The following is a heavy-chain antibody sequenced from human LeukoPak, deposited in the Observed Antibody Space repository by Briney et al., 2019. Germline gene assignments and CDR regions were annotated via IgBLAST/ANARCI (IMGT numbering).Heavy chain of an antibody. CDR1: GFTFSSYG. Sequence: GGSLRLSCAASGFTFSSYGMHWVRQAPGKGLEWVAVIWYDGSNKYYADSVKGRFTISRDNSKNTLYLQMNSQRAEDTAVYYCARDAGRYFDWLGYWGQGTLVTVSS. V-gene: IGHV3-33*01. D-gene: IGHD3-9*01. CDR3: ARDAGRYFDWLGY. CDR2: IWYDGSNK. J-gene: IGHJ4*02.